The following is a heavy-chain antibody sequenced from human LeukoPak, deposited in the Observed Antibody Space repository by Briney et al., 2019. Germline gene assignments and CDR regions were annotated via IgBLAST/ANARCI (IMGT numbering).Heavy chain of an antibody. V-gene: IGHV1-8*02. CDR2: MNPNSGDT. CDR1: GSTFSSYD. D-gene: IGHD2-2*01. CDR3: ARDGGWYQLLWWFDP. J-gene: IGHJ5*02. Sequence: ASVKVSCKASGSTFSSYDINWVRQATGQGLEWMGWMNPNSGDTGYTPRFQGRVTMTRDTSISTAYMEVSRLRFDDTAVYYCARDGGWYQLLWWFDPWGQGTLVTVSS.